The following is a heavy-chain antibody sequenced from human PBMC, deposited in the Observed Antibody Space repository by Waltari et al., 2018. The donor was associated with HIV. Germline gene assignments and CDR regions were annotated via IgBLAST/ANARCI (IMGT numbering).Heavy chain of an antibody. J-gene: IGHJ6*02. CDR3: ARDPRSSGYYGVDV. D-gene: IGHD1-26*01. Sequence: EVQLVESGGGLIETGGSLRLSCAASGFTVSSNYMSWVRQAPGKGVEWVSVIYSGGSRYYADSVKGRFTISRDNSKNTVSLHMNSLRAEDTAVYYCARDPRSSGYYGVDVWGQGTAVTVSS. CDR1: GFTVSSNY. V-gene: IGHV3-53*01. CDR2: IYSGGSR.